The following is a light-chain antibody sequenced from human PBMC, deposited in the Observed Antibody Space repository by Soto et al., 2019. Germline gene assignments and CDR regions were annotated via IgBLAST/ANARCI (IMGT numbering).Light chain of an antibody. Sequence: DIVMTQSPDSLAVSLGERATINCKSSQSVLSSSNNQNYLAWYQQKAGQPPKLLIYWASTRESGVPDRFSGSGSGTDFTLTISSLQAEAVAVYYCQQYYSSPPTFGQGTKVEIK. CDR2: WAS. CDR3: QQYYSSPPT. V-gene: IGKV4-1*01. CDR1: QSVLSSSNNQNY. J-gene: IGKJ1*01.